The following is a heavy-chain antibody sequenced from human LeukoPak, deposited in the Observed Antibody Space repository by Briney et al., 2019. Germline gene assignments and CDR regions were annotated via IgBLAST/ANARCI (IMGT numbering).Heavy chain of an antibody. Sequence: SETLSLTWIVSDGSVSSGRYDWSWIRQHPGEGLEWIAYIDDNGNTYYNPSLRSRVTISVDTSKNQFSLNLNSVSAADTAVYYCASGYGSGWFDAWGQGTLVTVSS. CDR1: DGSVSSGRYD. CDR2: IDDNGNT. V-gene: IGHV4-31*02. D-gene: IGHD3-22*01. CDR3: ASGYGSGWFDA. J-gene: IGHJ5*02.